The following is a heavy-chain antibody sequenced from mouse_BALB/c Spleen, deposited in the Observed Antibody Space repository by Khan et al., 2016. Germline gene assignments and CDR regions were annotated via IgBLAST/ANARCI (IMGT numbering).Heavy chain of an antibody. CDR2: IDPENGNT. CDR1: GFNIKDYY. V-gene: IGHV14-1*02. Sequence: VQLKQSGAELVRPGALVKLSCKASGFNIKDYYMHWVKQRPEQGLEWIGWIDPENGNTIYDSKFQGKASITADTSSNTAYLQLSSLTSEDTAVYYCARSTATYVDYWGQGTTLTVSS. J-gene: IGHJ2*01. D-gene: IGHD1-2*01. CDR3: ARSTATYVDY.